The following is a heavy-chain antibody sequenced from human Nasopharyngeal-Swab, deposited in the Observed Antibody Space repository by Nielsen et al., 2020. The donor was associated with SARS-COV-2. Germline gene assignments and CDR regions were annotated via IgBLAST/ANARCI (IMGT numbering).Heavy chain of an antibody. Sequence: SETLSLTCAVYSGSFSGYYWSWIRQPPGKGLEWIGEVNHSGSTNYNPSLKSRVTILVGTSKNHFSLRLSSVTAADTAVYYCARRTTTVYYYYYMDVWGNGTTVTVSS. CDR1: SGSFSGYY. D-gene: IGHD4-17*01. CDR2: VNHSGST. CDR3: ARRTTTVYYYYYMDV. V-gene: IGHV4-34*01. J-gene: IGHJ6*03.